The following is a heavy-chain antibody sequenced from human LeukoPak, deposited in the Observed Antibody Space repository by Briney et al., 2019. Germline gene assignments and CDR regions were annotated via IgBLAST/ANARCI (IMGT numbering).Heavy chain of an antibody. J-gene: IGHJ4*02. CDR1: GGSISYYF. V-gene: IGHV4-59*01. CDR3: GRGTRWDSSTYRTPIES. D-gene: IGHD6-13*01. CDR2: VFNSENT. Sequence: SETLSLTCTVSGGSISYYFWSWIRQPPGKGLEWSGYVFNSENTNYNPSLKSRVTMSADRSRNQISLDLRSVTAADTAVYYCGRGTRWDSSTYRTPIESWGQGTLVNVSS.